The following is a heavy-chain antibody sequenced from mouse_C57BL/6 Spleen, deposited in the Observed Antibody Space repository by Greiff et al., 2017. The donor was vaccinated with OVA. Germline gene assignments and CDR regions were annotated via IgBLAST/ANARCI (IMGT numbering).Heavy chain of an antibody. CDR1: GYTFTSYG. Sequence: VQVVESGAELARPGASVKLSCKASGYTFTSYGISWVKQRTGQGLEWIGEIYPRSGNTYYNEKFKGKATLTADKSSSTAYMELRSLTSEDSAVYFCARREYYSAFYYAMDYWGQGTSVTVSS. J-gene: IGHJ4*01. CDR2: IYPRSGNT. D-gene: IGHD1-1*01. V-gene: IGHV1-81*01. CDR3: ARREYYSAFYYAMDY.